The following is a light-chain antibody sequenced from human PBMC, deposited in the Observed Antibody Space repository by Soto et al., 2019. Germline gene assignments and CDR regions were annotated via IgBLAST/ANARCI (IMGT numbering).Light chain of an antibody. J-gene: IGKJ5*01. Sequence: GDRVTITCRASQSISIWLAWYQQKPGKAPNLLIYHASSLQSGVPSRFSGSGSGTDFTLTISRVEPEDFAVYYCQQYGSSPPITFGQGTRLEIK. CDR3: QQYGSSPPIT. V-gene: IGKV1-5*01. CDR1: QSISIW. CDR2: HAS.